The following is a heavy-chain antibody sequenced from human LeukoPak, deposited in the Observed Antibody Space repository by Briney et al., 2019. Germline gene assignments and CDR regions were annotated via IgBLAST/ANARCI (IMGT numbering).Heavy chain of an antibody. CDR1: GSSISRSSYY. CDR3: ARQGSSGFDLESFDY. CDR2: IYYSGST. V-gene: IGHV4-39*01. Sequence: SETLSLTCTVSGSSISRSSYYWGWIRQPPGKGLEWIGSIYYSGSTYYNPSLKSRVTISVDTSKNQFSLKVRSVTAADRAVYYCARQGSSGFDLESFDYWGQGILVTVSA. J-gene: IGHJ4*02. D-gene: IGHD3-22*01.